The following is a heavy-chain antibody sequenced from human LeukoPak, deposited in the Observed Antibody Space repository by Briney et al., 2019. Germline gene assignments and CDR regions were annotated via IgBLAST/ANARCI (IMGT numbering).Heavy chain of an antibody. CDR1: GFTFSSYS. CDR3: ARDWEVYCSGGSCYHDAFDI. J-gene: IGHJ3*02. D-gene: IGHD2-15*01. Sequence: PGGSLRLSCAASGFTFSSYSMNWVRQAPGKGLEWVSSINSSSSYIYYADSVKGRFTISRDNAKNSLYLQMNSLRAEDTAVYYCARDWEVYCSGGSCYHDAFDIWGQGTMVTVSS. V-gene: IGHV3-21*01. CDR2: INSSSSYI.